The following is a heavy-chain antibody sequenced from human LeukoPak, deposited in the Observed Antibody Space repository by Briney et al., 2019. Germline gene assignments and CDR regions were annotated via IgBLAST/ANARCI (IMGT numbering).Heavy chain of an antibody. CDR2: IKSKTDGGTT. CDR1: GFTLSNAW. D-gene: IGHD3-10*01. Sequence: GGSLRLSCAASGFTLSNAWMTWVRQAPGKGLEWVGRIKSKTDGGTTDYAAPVKGRFTISRDDSKNALYLQMNSLKTEDTAVYYCTRIGGSGGLGPWGQGTLVTVSS. J-gene: IGHJ5*02. V-gene: IGHV3-15*01. CDR3: TRIGGSGGLGP.